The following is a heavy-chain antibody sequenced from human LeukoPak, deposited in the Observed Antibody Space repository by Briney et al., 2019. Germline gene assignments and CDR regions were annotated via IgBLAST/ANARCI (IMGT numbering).Heavy chain of an antibody. J-gene: IGHJ4*02. D-gene: IGHD3-3*01. Sequence: GGSLRLSCVASGLAFSSYSMHWVRQAPGKGLEWVGVISYDGSDEYYTDSVKGRFTISRDNSKNTVYLQMNSLRADDTAVYYCARDFTPEWFDVHWGQGTLVTVSS. CDR2: ISYDGSDE. CDR1: GLAFSSYS. V-gene: IGHV3-30*04. CDR3: ARDFTPEWFDVH.